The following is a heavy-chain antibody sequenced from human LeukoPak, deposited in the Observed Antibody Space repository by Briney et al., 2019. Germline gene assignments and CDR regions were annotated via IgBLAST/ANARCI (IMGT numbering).Heavy chain of an antibody. CDR1: GFTFDSYG. J-gene: IGHJ4*02. CDR2: MSGSGGTS. V-gene: IGHV3-23*01. CDR3: AKDLSFGLEGFDY. Sequence: GGSLRLSCAASGFTFDSYGMSWVRQAPGKGLEWVSGMSGSGGTSYYADSVKGRFTISRDISQNTLYLQMNSLRAEDTAVYFCAKDLSFGLEGFDYWGQGTLVTVSS. D-gene: IGHD3/OR15-3a*01.